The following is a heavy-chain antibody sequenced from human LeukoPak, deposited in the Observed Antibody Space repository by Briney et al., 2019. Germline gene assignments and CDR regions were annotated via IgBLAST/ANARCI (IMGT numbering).Heavy chain of an antibody. CDR1: GFTFSTYA. CDR2: ISRRGDKT. CDR3: AKERSAGWPYDY. D-gene: IGHD6-19*01. Sequence: GGSLRLSCAASGFTFSTYAMSWVRQAPGKGLERVSGISRRGDKTYYADSVKGRFTISRDNSRNTLYLQMNSLRVEDTAIYYCAKERSAGWPYDYWGHGTLVTASS. J-gene: IGHJ4*01. V-gene: IGHV3-23*01.